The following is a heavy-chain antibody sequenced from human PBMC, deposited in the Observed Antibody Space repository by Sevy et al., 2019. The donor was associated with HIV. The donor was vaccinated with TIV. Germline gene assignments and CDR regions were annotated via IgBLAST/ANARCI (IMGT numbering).Heavy chain of an antibody. D-gene: IGHD3-16*01. CDR1: GFTFSPYS. CDR2: ITGTGNTI. J-gene: IGHJ4*02. CDR3: ARVPLYADSHTNDY. V-gene: IGHV3-48*04. Sequence: GGSLRLSCAASGFTFSPYSMNWIRQAPGPGLEWLSYITGTGNTIYYASSVKGRFTISRDNAKNSLYLQMRSLRAEDTAVYYCARVPLYADSHTNDYWGQGTLVTVSS.